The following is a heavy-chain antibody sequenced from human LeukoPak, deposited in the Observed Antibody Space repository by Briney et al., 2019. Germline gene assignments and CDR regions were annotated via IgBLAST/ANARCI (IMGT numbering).Heavy chain of an antibody. J-gene: IGHJ6*02. CDR1: GFTFSSYG. CDR3: AKGWANGMDV. Sequence: GGSLRLSCAASGFTFSSYGMHWVRQAPGKGLEWVAVISYDGSNKYYADCVKGRFTISRDNSKNTLYLQMNSLRAEDTAVYYCAKGWANGMDVWGQGTTVTVSS. D-gene: IGHD6-13*01. V-gene: IGHV3-30*18. CDR2: ISYDGSNK.